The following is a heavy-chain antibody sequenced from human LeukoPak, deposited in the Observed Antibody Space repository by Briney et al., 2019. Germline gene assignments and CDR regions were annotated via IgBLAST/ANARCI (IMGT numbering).Heavy chain of an antibody. CDR2: ISASGNFT. V-gene: IGHV3-23*01. D-gene: IGHD3-10*01. Sequence: PGGSLRLSCAASGFTLTSYTMGWVRQAPGKGLEWVSSISASGNFTNYADSVKGRFTTSRDTSKNTLFLQMNSLSAEDTAVYYCARKFYYGSGNYYSLFDYWGQGTLVTVSS. CDR3: ARKFYYGSGNYYSLFDY. CDR1: GFTLTSYT. J-gene: IGHJ4*02.